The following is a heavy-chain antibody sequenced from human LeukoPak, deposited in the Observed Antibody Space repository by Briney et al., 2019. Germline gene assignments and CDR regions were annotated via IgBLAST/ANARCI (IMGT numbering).Heavy chain of an antibody. J-gene: IGHJ4*02. V-gene: IGHV3-9*01. D-gene: IGHD3-3*01. CDR3: AKGGMGYDFWSGYYFDY. CDR2: ISWNSGSI. Sequence: GGSLRLSCAASGFTFDDYAMHWVRQAPGKGPEWVSGISWNSGSIGYADSVKGRFTISRDNAKNSLYLQMNSLRAEDTALYYCAKGGMGYDFWSGYYFDYWGQGTLVTVSS. CDR1: GFTFDDYA.